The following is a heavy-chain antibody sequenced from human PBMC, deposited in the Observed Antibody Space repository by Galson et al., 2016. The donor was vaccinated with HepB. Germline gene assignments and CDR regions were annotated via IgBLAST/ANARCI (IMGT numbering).Heavy chain of an antibody. Sequence: SLRLSCAASGFTFSTYWMTWVRQAPGKGLEWVANINQGGSEENYVDSMKGRFTISRDNAKNSLFLQINSLRAEDAAVYYCARDLRFGGGSTWYDVMDVWGQGTTVTVSS. CDR1: GFTFSTYW. CDR3: ARDLRFGGGSTWYDVMDV. V-gene: IGHV3-7*05. CDR2: INQGGSEE. J-gene: IGHJ6*02. D-gene: IGHD3-10*01.